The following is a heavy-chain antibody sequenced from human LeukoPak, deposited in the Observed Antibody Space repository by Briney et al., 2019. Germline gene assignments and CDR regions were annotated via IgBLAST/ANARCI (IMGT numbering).Heavy chain of an antibody. CDR3: ARGEWELLFDY. D-gene: IGHD1-26*01. CDR2: IYTSGST. Sequence: SETLSLTCTVSGDSISGFYWSWIRQAAGKGLEWIGHIYTSGSTNYNPSLKSRVTMSVDMSKNQFSLKLRSVTAADTAVYYCARGEWELLFDYWGQGTLVTVSS. V-gene: IGHV4-4*07. J-gene: IGHJ4*02. CDR1: GDSISGFY.